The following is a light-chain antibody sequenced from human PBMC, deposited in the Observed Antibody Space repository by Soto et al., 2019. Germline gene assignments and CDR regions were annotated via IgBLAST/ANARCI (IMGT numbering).Light chain of an antibody. Sequence: DIQMTQSPSSLSASVGDRVTITCRASQSISSYLNWYQQKPGKAPKLRIYPASSLQCGFPSRFSGSGSGTDFTLTISSLQPEDFATYYCQQSYSTPYTFGQGTKLEIK. CDR2: PAS. V-gene: IGKV1-39*01. CDR3: QQSYSTPYT. J-gene: IGKJ2*01. CDR1: QSISSY.